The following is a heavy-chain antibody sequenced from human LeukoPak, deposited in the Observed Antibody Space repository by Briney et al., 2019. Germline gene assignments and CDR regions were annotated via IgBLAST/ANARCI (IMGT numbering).Heavy chain of an antibody. V-gene: IGHV4-39*07. J-gene: IGHJ5*02. D-gene: IGHD3-10*01. CDR2: IYYSGTT. CDR1: GGSISSGSYY. Sequence: PSETLSLTCTVYGGSISSGSYYWGWIRQPPGKGLEWIGSIYYSGTTYYNPSLKSRVTISVDTSKNQFSLKLSSVTAADTAVYYCARDLMVRGVRDYWFDPWGQGTLVTVSS. CDR3: ARDLMVRGVRDYWFDP.